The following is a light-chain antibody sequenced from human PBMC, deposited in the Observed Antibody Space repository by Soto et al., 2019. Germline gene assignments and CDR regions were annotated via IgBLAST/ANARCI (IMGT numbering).Light chain of an antibody. CDR1: QATDHY. CDR3: QKFISAPALT. V-gene: IGKV1-27*01. CDR2: ATS. J-gene: IGKJ4*01. Sequence: DIQMTQSPSSLSASVGDTVIITGRTSQATDHYLAWYQQKPGSVPQLLIYATSILQSGVPSRFSGSGSGTDFTLTISRLQPEDAATYYCQKFISAPALTFGGGTKVEIK.